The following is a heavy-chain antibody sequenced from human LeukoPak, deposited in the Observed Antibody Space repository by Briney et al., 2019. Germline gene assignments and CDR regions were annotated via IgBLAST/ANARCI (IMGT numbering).Heavy chain of an antibody. CDR1: GGSISSYY. V-gene: IGHV4-59*12. D-gene: IGHD4-23*01. CDR2: ICYSGST. CDR3: ARGYGGYFDY. J-gene: IGHJ4*02. Sequence: SETLSLTCTVSGGSISSYYWSWIRQPPGKGLEWIGYICYSGSTNYNPSLKSRVTMSVDTSKNQFSLKLSSVTAADTAVYYCARGYGGYFDYWGQGTLVTVSS.